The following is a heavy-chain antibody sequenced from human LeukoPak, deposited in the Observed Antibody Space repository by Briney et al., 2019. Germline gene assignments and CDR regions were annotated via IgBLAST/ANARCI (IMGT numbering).Heavy chain of an antibody. CDR3: TRVEETAATAAIIRKYSYYYYYMDV. D-gene: IGHD6-13*01. V-gene: IGHV3-7*01. J-gene: IGHJ6*03. Sequence: SGGSLRLSCAASGFTFSTYRMSWVRQAPGKGLEWVANIKQDGSEKHYVDSVKGRFTISRDNAKNSLYLQMSSLRAEDTAVYHCTRVEETAATAAIIRKYSYYYYYMDVWGKGNTVTVSS. CDR1: GFTFSTYR. CDR2: IKQDGSEK.